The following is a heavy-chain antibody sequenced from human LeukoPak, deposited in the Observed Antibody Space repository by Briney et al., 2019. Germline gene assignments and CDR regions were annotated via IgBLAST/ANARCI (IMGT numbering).Heavy chain of an antibody. J-gene: IGHJ4*02. CDR1: GYTFTGYY. CDR2: INPNSGGT. CDR3: ARGSSSWEILFDY. V-gene: IGHV1-2*02. D-gene: IGHD6-13*01. Sequence: GASVKVSCKASGYTFTGYYMHWVRQAPGQGREWMGWINPNSGGTNYAQKLRGRVTMTRDTSISTAYMEMSRLRSDDTAVYYCARGSSSWEILFDYWGQGTLVTVS.